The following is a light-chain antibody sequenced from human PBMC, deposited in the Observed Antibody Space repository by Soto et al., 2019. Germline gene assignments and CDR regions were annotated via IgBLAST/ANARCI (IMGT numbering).Light chain of an antibody. J-gene: IGLJ2*01. Sequence: QSALTQPPSVSGSPGQSVTISCTGTSGDVDPYNYVSWYQQHPGRAPKLVIYDVNTRPSGVPDRFSGSKSGDTSSLTISGLQAEDEADYYCCSYVGTPLVGGGTKVTVL. V-gene: IGLV2-11*01. CDR3: CSYVGTPL. CDR1: SGDVDPYNY. CDR2: DVN.